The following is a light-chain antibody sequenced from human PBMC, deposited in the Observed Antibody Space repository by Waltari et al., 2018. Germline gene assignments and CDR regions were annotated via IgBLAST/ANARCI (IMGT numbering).Light chain of an antibody. CDR2: WAS. CDR1: QSVLYSSDNKEY. J-gene: IGKJ1*01. Sequence: DIEMTQSPEFLAVSLGETATIYPSPSQSVLYSSDNKEYIAWYQHKAGHPPKLLVYWASTRQSGVPDRFSGSGSGTHFSLTITGLQADDAAVYTCHQYYTTPWTFGQGTKVEVK. V-gene: IGKV4-1*01. CDR3: HQYYTTPWT.